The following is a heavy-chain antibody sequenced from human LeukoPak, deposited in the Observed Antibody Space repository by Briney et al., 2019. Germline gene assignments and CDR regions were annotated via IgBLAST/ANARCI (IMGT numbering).Heavy chain of an antibody. D-gene: IGHD3-9*01. CDR3: ARGPYYDILTGYYFFGGAGAFDI. CDR2: ISAYNGNT. Sequence: GASVKVSCKASGYTFASFGITWVRQAPGQGLEWMGWISAYNGNTHFAQRLQDRVSMTTDTSTSTAYMELSSLRSEDTAVYYCARGPYYDILTGYYFFGGAGAFDIWGQGTMVTVSS. V-gene: IGHV1-18*01. J-gene: IGHJ3*02. CDR1: GYTFASFG.